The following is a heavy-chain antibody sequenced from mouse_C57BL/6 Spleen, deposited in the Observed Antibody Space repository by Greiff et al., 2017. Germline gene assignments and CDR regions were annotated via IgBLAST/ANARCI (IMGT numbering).Heavy chain of an antibody. D-gene: IGHD3-2*02. CDR2: IYPGDGDT. J-gene: IGHJ3*01. Sequence: VQLQQSGPELVKPGASVKISCKASGYAFSSSWMNWVKQRPGKGLEWIGRIYPGDGDTNYNGKFKGKATLTADKSSSTAYMQLSSLTSEDSAVSFCAREGSSGLFAYWGQGTLVTVSA. CDR3: AREGSSGLFAY. CDR1: GYAFSSSW. V-gene: IGHV1-82*01.